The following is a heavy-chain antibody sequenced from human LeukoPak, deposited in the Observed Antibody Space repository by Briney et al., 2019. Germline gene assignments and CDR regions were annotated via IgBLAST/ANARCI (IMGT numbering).Heavy chain of an antibody. CDR2: ISSSGSTI. D-gene: IGHD6-13*01. J-gene: IGHJ4*02. Sequence: GGSLRLSCAASGFTFSSYEMNWVRQAPGKGLEWVSYISSSGSTIYYADSVKGRFTISRDNAKNSLYLQMNSLRAEDTAVYYCARVPWVFFDYWGQGTLVTVSS. CDR1: GFTFSSYE. V-gene: IGHV3-48*03. CDR3: ARVPWVFFDY.